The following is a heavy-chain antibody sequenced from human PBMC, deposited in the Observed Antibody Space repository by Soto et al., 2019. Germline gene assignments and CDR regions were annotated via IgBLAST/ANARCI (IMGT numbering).Heavy chain of an antibody. CDR1: GNIFTDYY. CDR2: INPKGGRT. D-gene: IGHD2-15*01. CDR3: GRGRAPGPGGDY. Sequence: QVQLVQSGAEVKKPGASVKVSCKASGNIFTDYYMHWVRQAPGQGLEWLGWINPKGGRTHFAQKFQGRVTMTWDTYISTGYMHLSSLTSDDTALYFGGRGRAPGPGGDYWGHGTQVTVSS. J-gene: IGHJ4*01. V-gene: IGHV1-2*02.